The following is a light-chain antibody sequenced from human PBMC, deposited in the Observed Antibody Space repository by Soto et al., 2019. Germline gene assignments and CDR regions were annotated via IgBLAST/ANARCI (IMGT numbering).Light chain of an antibody. V-gene: IGKV3-15*01. Sequence: EIVMTQSPATLSVSPWERATLSCRASQSVSSKLAWYQHKPGQAPRLLIYDTSTRAACIPARFTGSGSGTDFTLTISSLQSEDFAVYYCQQYNTWRSISFGQGTRLENK. CDR1: QSVSSK. J-gene: IGKJ5*01. CDR2: DTS. CDR3: QQYNTWRSIS.